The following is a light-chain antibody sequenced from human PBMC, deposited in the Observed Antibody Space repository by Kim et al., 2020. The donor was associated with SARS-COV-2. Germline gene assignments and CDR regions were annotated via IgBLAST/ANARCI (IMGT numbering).Light chain of an antibody. CDR2: DAS. J-gene: IGKJ1*01. V-gene: IGKV3D-15*01. CDR3: QQSNDWPPLT. Sequence: PGERATLSCWASQSVSSNYLAWYQQKPGQAPRLLMYDASTRATGIPDRFSGSGSETDFTLTISSLQSEDFAVYYCQQSNDWPPLTFGQGTKVDIK. CDR1: QSVSSN.